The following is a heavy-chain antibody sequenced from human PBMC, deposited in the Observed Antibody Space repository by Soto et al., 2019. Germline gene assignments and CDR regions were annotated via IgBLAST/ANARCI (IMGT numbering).Heavy chain of an antibody. Sequence: QLQLQESGSGLVETAQTLSLTCIVSGDSISSGGFPWTWIRQSTGKGLEWIGYVYRTGATSYNPSLESRASISVDTSRNQFSLKLMSVTPADSAVYFCARDSYAMSSFALDVWGRRTAVTVSS. V-gene: IGHV4-30-2*06. CDR2: VYRTGAT. J-gene: IGHJ6*02. CDR1: GDSISSGGFP. D-gene: IGHD2-2*01. CDR3: ARDSYAMSSFALDV.